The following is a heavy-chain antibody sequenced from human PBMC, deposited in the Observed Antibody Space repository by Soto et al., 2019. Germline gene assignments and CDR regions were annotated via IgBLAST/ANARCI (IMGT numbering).Heavy chain of an antibody. CDR1: GGTFSSYA. CDR3: ARAIRAYYYDSSGYLGLFQH. V-gene: IGHV1-69*13. Sequence: SVKVSCKASGGTFSSYAISWVRQAPGQGLEWMGGIIPIFGTANYAQKFQGRVTITADESTSTDYMELSSLRSEDTAVYYCARAIRAYYYDSSGYLGLFQHWG. J-gene: IGHJ1*01. CDR2: IIPIFGTA. D-gene: IGHD3-22*01.